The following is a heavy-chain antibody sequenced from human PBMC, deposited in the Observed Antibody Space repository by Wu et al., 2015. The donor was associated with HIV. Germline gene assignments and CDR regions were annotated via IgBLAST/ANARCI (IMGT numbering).Heavy chain of an antibody. V-gene: IGHV1-69*12. Sequence: QVQLVQSGAEVKKPGSSVKVSCKASGGTFNSYAINWVRQAPGQGLEWMGGIIPIFGTANYAQKFQGRVTITADESTTTAYMELSSLRSDDTAVYYCARGSILEMSTASFYYYVMDVWGQGTTVTVSS. CDR3: ARGSILEMSTASFYYYVMDV. J-gene: IGHJ6*02. CDR2: IIPIFGTA. D-gene: IGHD1-26*01. CDR1: GGTFNSYA.